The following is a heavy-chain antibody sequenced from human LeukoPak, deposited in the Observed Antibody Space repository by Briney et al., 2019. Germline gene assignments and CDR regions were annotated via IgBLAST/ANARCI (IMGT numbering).Heavy chain of an antibody. Sequence: SVKVACKATGGTFSSYAISWVRQAPGQGLEWMGGIIPIFGTANYAQKFQGRVTITADNSTSTAYMELSSLRSEDTAVYYCARGSMVRGVILLDVWGKGTTVTVSS. CDR1: GGTFSSYA. V-gene: IGHV1-69*06. CDR2: IIPIFGTA. CDR3: ARGSMVRGVILLDV. D-gene: IGHD3-10*01. J-gene: IGHJ6*04.